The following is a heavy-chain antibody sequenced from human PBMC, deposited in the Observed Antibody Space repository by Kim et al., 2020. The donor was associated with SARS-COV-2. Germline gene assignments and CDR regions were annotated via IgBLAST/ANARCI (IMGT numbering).Heavy chain of an antibody. CDR1: GLNFGDYA. V-gene: IGHV3-49*03. CDR2: IRSKRYGETT. J-gene: IGHJ4*02. D-gene: IGHD3-22*01. CDR3: TSGPYYYDSAAYYHDY. Sequence: GGSLRLSCTTSGLNFGDYAMSWFRQAPGKGLEWVAFIRSKRYGETTEYAASVKGRFTISRDDSKRIAYLQMNGLKTEDTAGYYCTSGPYYYDSAAYYHDYWGQGTLVTASS.